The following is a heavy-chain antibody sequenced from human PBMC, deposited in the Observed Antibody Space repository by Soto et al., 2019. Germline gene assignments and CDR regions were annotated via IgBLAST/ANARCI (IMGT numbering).Heavy chain of an antibody. CDR1: GYTFTSYA. CDR2: INAGNGNT. D-gene: IGHD3-10*01. CDR3: ARDRGSTMVRGVIITYYFDY. Sequence: ASVKVSCKASGYTFTSYAMHWVRQAPGQRLEWMGWINAGNGNTKYSQKFQGRVTITRDTSASTAYMELSSLRSEDTAVYYCARDRGSTMVRGVIITYYFDYWGQETLVTVSS. J-gene: IGHJ4*02. V-gene: IGHV1-3*01.